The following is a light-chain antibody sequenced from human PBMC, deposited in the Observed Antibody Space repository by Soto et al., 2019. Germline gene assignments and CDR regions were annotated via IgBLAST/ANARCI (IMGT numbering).Light chain of an antibody. CDR2: GAS. CDR3: QYYGSSPVT. Sequence: EIVLTQSPGTLSLSPGERATLSCRASQSFSSSYLAWYQQTPGQAPRLLIYGASSRATGIPDRFSGSGSGTDLTLTISRLEPEDFAVYYCQYYGSSPVTFGPGTKVDIK. V-gene: IGKV3-20*01. CDR1: QSFSSSY. J-gene: IGKJ3*01.